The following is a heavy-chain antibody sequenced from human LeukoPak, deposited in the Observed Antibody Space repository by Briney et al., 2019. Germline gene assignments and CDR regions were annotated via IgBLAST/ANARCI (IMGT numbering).Heavy chain of an antibody. J-gene: IGHJ4*02. CDR3: ARDLLNEGNHLDY. D-gene: IGHD4-23*01. CDR1: GGSISSGVYY. V-gene: IGHV4-30-4*08. CDR2: IYYSGST. Sequence: PSQTLSLTCTVSGGSISSGVYYWSWIRQHPGKGLEWIGYIYYSGSTYYNPSLKSRVTISVDTSKNQFSLKLSSVTAADTAVYYCARDLLNEGNHLDYWGQGTLVTVPS.